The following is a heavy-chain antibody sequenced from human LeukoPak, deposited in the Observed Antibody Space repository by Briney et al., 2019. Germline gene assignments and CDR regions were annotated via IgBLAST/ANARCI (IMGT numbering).Heavy chain of an antibody. CDR1: GYTFTDYY. V-gene: IGHV1-2*02. CDR3: EIYCSNSSGIDRDY. CDR2: INPNTGDT. Sequence: ASVKVSRKASGYTFTDYYVHWVRQAPGQGPEWVGWINPNTGDTKYAQKFQGRVTMTRDTSISTAYMGLARLRSDDTAVYYCEIYCSNSSGIDRDYWGQGTLVTVSS. D-gene: IGHD2-2*01. J-gene: IGHJ4*02.